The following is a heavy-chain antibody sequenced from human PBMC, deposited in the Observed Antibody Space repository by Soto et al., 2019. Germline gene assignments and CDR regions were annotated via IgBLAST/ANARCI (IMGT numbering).Heavy chain of an antibody. CDR2: IYYTGKT. V-gene: IGHV4-59*01. CDR1: GDSLTSYY. Sequence: QVQLQESGPGLVKPSXTLSLTCSVSGDSLTSYYWTWVRQPPGKGLEWIGYIYYTGKTNYNPSLKSRVTISMDLSKNQFSLELRSLTAADTAVYYCARIILTGYYGLEPWGQGTLVIVSA. D-gene: IGHD3-9*01. CDR3: ARIILTGYYGLEP. J-gene: IGHJ5*02.